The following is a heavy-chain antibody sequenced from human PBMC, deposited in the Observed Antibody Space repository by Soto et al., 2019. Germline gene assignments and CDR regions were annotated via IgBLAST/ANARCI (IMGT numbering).Heavy chain of an antibody. D-gene: IGHD6-19*01. CDR2: ISSSGSTI. V-gene: IGHV3-11*01. J-gene: IGHJ6*03. Sequence: GGSLRLSCVASGFTFSDYYMSWIRQAPGKGLEWVSYISSSGSTIYYADSVKGRFTISRDNAKNSLYLQMNSLRAEDTAVYYCARGSLPSVSSTVAGPPVIYYYYMDVWGKGTTVTVSS. CDR1: GFTFSDYY. CDR3: ARGSLPSVSSTVAGPPVIYYYYMDV.